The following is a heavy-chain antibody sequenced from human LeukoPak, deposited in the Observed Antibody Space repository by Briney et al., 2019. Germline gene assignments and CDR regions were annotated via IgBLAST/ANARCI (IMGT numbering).Heavy chain of an antibody. CDR1: GFTFSSYW. Sequence: GGSLRLSCAASGFTFSSYWMTWVRQAPGKGLEWVANIGEDGSEKYYVDSVKGRFTISRDNAKNSLYLQVNSLRAEDTAVYYCARDEVTMVRGVILGYNYYGMDVWGQGTTVTVSS. V-gene: IGHV3-7*01. J-gene: IGHJ6*02. CDR3: ARDEVTMVRGVILGYNYYGMDV. D-gene: IGHD3-10*01. CDR2: IGEDGSEK.